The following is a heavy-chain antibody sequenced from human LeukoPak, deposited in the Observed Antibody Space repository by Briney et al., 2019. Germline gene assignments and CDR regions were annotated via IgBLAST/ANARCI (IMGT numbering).Heavy chain of an antibody. D-gene: IGHD2-2*01. CDR1: GGTFSSYA. CDR2: IIPIFGTA. J-gene: IGHJ5*02. V-gene: IGHV1-69*13. CDR3: VVPAARGRFGP. Sequence: SVKVSCKASGGTFSSYAISWVRQAPGQGLEWMGGIIPIFGTANYAQKFQGRVTITADESTSTAYMELSSLRSEDTAVYYCVVPAARGRFGPWGQGTLVTVSS.